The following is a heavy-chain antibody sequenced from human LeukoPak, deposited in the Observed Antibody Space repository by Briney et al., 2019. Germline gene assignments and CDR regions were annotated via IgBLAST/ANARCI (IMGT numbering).Heavy chain of an antibody. V-gene: IGHV3-48*01. CDR2: ISSSSSTM. CDR3: ARRSSLWFGELSIRPFDY. CDR1: GFTFSSYS. D-gene: IGHD3-10*01. J-gene: IGHJ4*02. Sequence: GGSLRLSCAASGFTFSSYSMNWVRQAPGKGLEWVSYISSSSSTMYYADSVKGRFTISRDNAKNSLYLQMNSLRAEDTAVYYCARRSSLWFGELSIRPFDYWGQGTLVTVSS.